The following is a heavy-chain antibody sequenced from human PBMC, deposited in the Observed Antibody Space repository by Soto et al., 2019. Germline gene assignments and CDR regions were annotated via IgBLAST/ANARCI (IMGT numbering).Heavy chain of an antibody. CDR1: GGSFNNDA. CDR3: ARGDYGDYHSYHYGIAV. CDR2: IIPISEIT. V-gene: IGHV1-69*17. J-gene: IGHJ6*02. Sequence: VQLVQSGGEVMKPGSSVKVSCKASGGSFNNDAINWVRQAPGQGLEWLGGIIPISEITEYAQKFQGRVILTADKSTSTAYMELSSLRLEDTALYYCARGDYGDYHSYHYGIAVGGQGTTVTVSS. D-gene: IGHD4-17*01.